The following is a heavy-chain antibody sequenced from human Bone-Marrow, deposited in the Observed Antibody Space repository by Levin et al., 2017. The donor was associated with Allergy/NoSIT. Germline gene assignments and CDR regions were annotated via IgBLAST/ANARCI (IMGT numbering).Heavy chain of an antibody. Sequence: LSLTCAASGFTFSSYSLNWVRQAPGKGLEWVSYISNSGNTIDYVDSVKGRFTVSRDNAKNSLFLQMDSLRAEDTAVYYCARLRGYSYGYADYWGQGTLVSVSS. J-gene: IGHJ4*02. CDR3: ARLRGYSYGYADY. D-gene: IGHD5-18*01. V-gene: IGHV3-48*01. CDR1: GFTFSSYS. CDR2: ISNSGNTI.